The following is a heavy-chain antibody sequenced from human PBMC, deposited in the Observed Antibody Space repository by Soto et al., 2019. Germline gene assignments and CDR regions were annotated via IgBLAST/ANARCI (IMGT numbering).Heavy chain of an antibody. CDR3: AREPATACYYGMDV. V-gene: IGHV1-69*01. CDR1: GGTFSSYA. J-gene: IGHJ6*02. Sequence: QVQLVQSGAEVKKPGSSVKVSCKASGGTFSSYAISWVRQAPGQGLEWMGGIIPIFGTANYAQKFQGRVTITADESTSTAYMELSSLRSEDTAVYYCAREPATACYYGMDVWGQGTTVTVSS. D-gene: IGHD2-2*01. CDR2: IIPIFGTA.